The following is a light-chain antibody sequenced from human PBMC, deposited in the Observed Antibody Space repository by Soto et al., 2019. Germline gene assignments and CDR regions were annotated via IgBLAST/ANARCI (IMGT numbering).Light chain of an antibody. CDR2: KAS. CDR1: QSINSW. Sequence: DIQMTQSPSTLSASVGDRVTITCRASQSINSWLAWDQQKPGRAPKLLIYKASSLESGVPSRFSGSGSGTEFTLTISSLQPDDFATYYCQQYNGYSQTFGQGTKVEIK. V-gene: IGKV1-5*03. J-gene: IGKJ1*01. CDR3: QQYNGYSQT.